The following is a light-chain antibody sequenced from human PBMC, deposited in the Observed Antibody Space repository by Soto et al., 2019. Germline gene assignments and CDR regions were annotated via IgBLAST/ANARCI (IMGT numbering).Light chain of an antibody. CDR1: SSDVGGYNH. CDR3: SSYTSSSTYV. Sequence: QSALTQPASVSGSPGQSITIACTGTSSDVGGYNHVSWYQQHPGKAPKLMIYDVSNRPSGVFNRFSGSKSGNTPSLTISGLQAEDEADYYCSSYTSSSTYVFGTGTKVTVL. CDR2: DVS. V-gene: IGLV2-14*01. J-gene: IGLJ1*01.